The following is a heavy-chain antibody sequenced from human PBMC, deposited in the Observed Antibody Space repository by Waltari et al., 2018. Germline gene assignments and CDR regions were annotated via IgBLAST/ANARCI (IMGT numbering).Heavy chain of an antibody. CDR3: ARGSSSSFDS. CDR2: TYYRSKWFN. J-gene: IGHJ4*02. V-gene: IGHV6-1*01. D-gene: IGHD6-13*01. CDR1: GDSVSVNSAAA. Sequence: QVQLQQSGPGLVKPSQTLSLTCAVSGDSVSVNSAAAWNWIRQSPSRGLEWLGRTYYRSKWFNEYAVSVRSRITINPDTSKNQFSLHLNSVTPEDTAVYYCARGSSSSFDSWGQGILVTVSS.